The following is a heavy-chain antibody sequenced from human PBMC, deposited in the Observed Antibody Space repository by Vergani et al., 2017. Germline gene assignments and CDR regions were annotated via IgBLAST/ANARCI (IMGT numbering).Heavy chain of an antibody. CDR3: ARGGCSSTSCQKYYYYYGMDV. V-gene: IGHV4-34*01. Sequence: QVQLQQWGAGLLKPSVTLSLTCAVYGGSFSGYYWSWIRQPPGKGLEWIGEINHSGSTNYNPSLKSRVTISVDTSKNQFSLKLSSVTAADTAVYYCARGGCSSTSCQKYYYYYGMDVWGQGTTVTVSS. CDR1: GGSFSGYY. J-gene: IGHJ6*02. D-gene: IGHD2-2*01. CDR2: INHSGST.